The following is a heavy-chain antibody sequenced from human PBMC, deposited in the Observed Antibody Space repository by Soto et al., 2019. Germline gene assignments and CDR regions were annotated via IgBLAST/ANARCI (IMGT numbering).Heavy chain of an antibody. Sequence: QVQLQESGPGLVKPSETLSLTCTVSGGSISSYYWSWIRQPPGKGLEWIGYIYYSGSTNYNPSLKSRVTISVDTSKNQFSLKLSSVTAADTAVYYCVRDWAAAGKGYYYYGMDVWGQGTTVTVSS. D-gene: IGHD6-13*01. V-gene: IGHV4-59*01. CDR3: VRDWAAAGKGYYYYGMDV. CDR2: IYYSGST. CDR1: GGSISSYY. J-gene: IGHJ6*02.